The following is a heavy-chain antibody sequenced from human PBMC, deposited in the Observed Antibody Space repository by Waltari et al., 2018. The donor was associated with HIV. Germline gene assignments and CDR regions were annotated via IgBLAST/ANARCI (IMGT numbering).Heavy chain of an antibody. CDR3: TDPLLRHGFHI. V-gene: IGHV3-15*01. CDR1: GFAFDDAW. CDR2: IKSKSDGGTT. J-gene: IGHJ3*02. D-gene: IGHD3-16*01. Sequence: EVQLVESGGGLVNRGWSLRLSCLASGFAFDDAWMNWVRQAPGKGLEWVGRIKSKSDGGTTDYAAAVKGRFTISRDDSKKTVYLQMDSLKSEDTAVYYCTDPLLRHGFHIWGQGTMVTVSS.